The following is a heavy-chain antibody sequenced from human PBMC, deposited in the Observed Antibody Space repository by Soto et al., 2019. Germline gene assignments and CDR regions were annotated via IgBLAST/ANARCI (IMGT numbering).Heavy chain of an antibody. CDR2: ISYDVSNK. J-gene: IGHJ6*02. D-gene: IGHD3-22*01. Sequence: PGGSLRLSCAASGFTFSSYGMHWVRQAPGKGLEWVAVISYDVSNKYYADSVKGRFTISRDNSKNTLYLQMNSLRAEDTAVYYCAKIKMETLKYYYDSSGYYYPFYYYYGMDVWGQGTKVTVSS. V-gene: IGHV3-30*18. CDR3: AKIKMETLKYYYDSSGYYYPFYYYYGMDV. CDR1: GFTFSSYG.